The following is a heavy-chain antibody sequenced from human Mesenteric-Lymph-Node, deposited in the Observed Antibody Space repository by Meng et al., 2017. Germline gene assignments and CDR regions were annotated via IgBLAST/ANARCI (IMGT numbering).Heavy chain of an antibody. CDR2: ISAYNGNT. V-gene: IGHV1-18*01. CDR3: YSSSAKTTSGAFDI. Sequence: ASVKVSCKASGYTFTSYGISWVRQAPGQGLEWMGWISAYNGNTNYAQKLQGRVTMTTDTSTSTAYMELRSLRSDDTAVYYCYSSSAKTTSGAFDIWGQVTMVTVSS. CDR1: GYTFTSYG. D-gene: IGHD6-6*01. J-gene: IGHJ3*02.